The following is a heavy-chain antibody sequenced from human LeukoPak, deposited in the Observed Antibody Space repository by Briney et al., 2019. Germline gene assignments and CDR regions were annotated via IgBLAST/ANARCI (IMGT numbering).Heavy chain of an antibody. D-gene: IGHD3-3*01. V-gene: IGHV1-69*05. CDR2: IIPIFGTA. Sequence: GASVKVFCKASGGTFSSYAISWVRQAPGQGLEWMGGIIPIFGTANYAQKFQGRVTITTDESTSTAYMELSSLRSEDTAVYYCALRGSSYYDFWSGYNWFDPWGQGTLVTVSS. CDR3: ALRGSSYYDFWSGYNWFDP. CDR1: GGTFSSYA. J-gene: IGHJ5*02.